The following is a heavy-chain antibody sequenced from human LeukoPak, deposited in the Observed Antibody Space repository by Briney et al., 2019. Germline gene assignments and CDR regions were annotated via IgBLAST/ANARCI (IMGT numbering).Heavy chain of an antibody. D-gene: IGHD3-16*01. CDR1: GYRFTTDY. V-gene: IGHV5-51*01. Sequence: GESLKISCKASGYRFTTDYIGWVRQMPGKGLEWVGIIYPGDSDTRYSPSFQGQVTMSADKSSSTAYLQWSSLKASDTGIYYCARRGGYWYFDVWGRGTLVTVSS. J-gene: IGHJ2*01. CDR2: IYPGDSDT. CDR3: ARRGGYWYFDV.